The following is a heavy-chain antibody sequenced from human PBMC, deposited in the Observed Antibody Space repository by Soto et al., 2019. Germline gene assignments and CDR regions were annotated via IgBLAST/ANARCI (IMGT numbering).Heavy chain of an antibody. CDR1: GGSISSYF. CDR3: ARDRGYCSSTNCYVDAFDI. Sequence: QVQLQESGPGLVKPSETLSLTCTVSGGSISSYFWTWIRQPPGKGLELIGYISYSGNTNYNPSLKSRVTISVHTSRNQFPLKLSSVTAADTAVYYCARDRGYCSSTNCYVDAFDIWGQGTMVTVSS. J-gene: IGHJ3*02. V-gene: IGHV4-59*01. CDR2: ISYSGNT. D-gene: IGHD2-2*01.